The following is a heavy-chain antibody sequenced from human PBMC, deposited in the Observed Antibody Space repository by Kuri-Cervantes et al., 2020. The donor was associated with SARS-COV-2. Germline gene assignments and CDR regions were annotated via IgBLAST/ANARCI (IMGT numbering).Heavy chain of an antibody. J-gene: IGHJ4*02. CDR2: ISGSGSST. D-gene: IGHD1-14*01. CDR1: GFTFSSYV. V-gene: IGHV3-23*01. CDR3: AESFNHGRRGEGYFDY. Sequence: GGSLRLSCLASGFTFSSYVMSWVRQAPGKGLEWVSAISGSGSSTYYSDSVKGRFTISRDKSKNTVYLQMDSLRAEDTAVYYCAESFNHGRRGEGYFDYWGQGTLVTVSS.